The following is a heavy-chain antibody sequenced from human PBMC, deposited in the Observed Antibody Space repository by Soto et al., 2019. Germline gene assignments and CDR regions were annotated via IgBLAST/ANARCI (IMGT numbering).Heavy chain of an antibody. Sequence: EVQLVESGGGLVQPGGSLRLSCAASGFTFSSYWMSWVRQAPGKGLEWVANIKQDGSEKYYVDSVKGRFTISRDNAKNSLYLQMNSLRAEDTAVYYCARLDGTSSYDYIWGSYRHTLTYWGQGTLVTVSS. CDR2: IKQDGSEK. J-gene: IGHJ4*02. D-gene: IGHD3-16*02. V-gene: IGHV3-7*01. CDR1: GFTFSSYW. CDR3: ARLDGTSSYDYIWGSYRHTLTY.